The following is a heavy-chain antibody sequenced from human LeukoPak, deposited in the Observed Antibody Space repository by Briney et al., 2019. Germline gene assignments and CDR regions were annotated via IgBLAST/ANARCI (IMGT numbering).Heavy chain of an antibody. CDR2: ISGSGCSK. D-gene: IGHD3-10*01. CDR1: GFTFSSYA. Sequence: PGVTLRLSCAASGFTFSSYAMSWVRQAPGKGLEWGSAISGSGCSKYYADCVKRRFTISRDNYKNTLYMQMTGVRAEDKAVSSCAKDVPGSYFWGQGTLVTVSS. J-gene: IGHJ4*02. CDR3: AKDVPGSYF. V-gene: IGHV3-23*01.